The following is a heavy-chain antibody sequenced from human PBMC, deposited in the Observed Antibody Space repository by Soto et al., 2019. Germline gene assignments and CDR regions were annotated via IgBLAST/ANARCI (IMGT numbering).Heavy chain of an antibody. V-gene: IGHV3-23*01. J-gene: IGHJ4*02. D-gene: IGHD2-2*01. CDR2: ITGGGHST. CDR1: GFSFSTNS. Sequence: EVQLLESGGGLVQPGGSLRLSCAASGFSFSTNSMSWVRQAPGKGLEWVSTITGGGHSTYYADSVKGRLTISRDNSKNRLHLRMDSLRAEDTAIYYCAKGYCGRTTWWIFDYWGQGTLVTVSS. CDR3: AKGYCGRTTWWIFDY.